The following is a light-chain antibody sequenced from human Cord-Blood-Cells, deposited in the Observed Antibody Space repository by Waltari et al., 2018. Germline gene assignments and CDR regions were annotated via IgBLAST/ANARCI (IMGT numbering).Light chain of an antibody. CDR2: MVS. V-gene: IGKV2-30*01. CDR1: QSLVYSDGNTC. Sequence: DVVRTQSPLSLPVTLGQPASLSCRSRQSLVYSDGNTCLKWFQQRPGQSPRRLIYMVSNRDSGVPDRFSGSGSGTDFTLKIRRVEAEDVGVYYCMQGTHWPWTFGQGTKVEIK. J-gene: IGKJ1*01. CDR3: MQGTHWPWT.